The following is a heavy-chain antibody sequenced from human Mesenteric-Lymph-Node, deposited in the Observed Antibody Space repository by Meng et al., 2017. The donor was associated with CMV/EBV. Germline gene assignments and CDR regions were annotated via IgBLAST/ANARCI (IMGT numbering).Heavy chain of an antibody. V-gene: IGHV1-69*10. CDR2: IIPILGIA. J-gene: IGHJ6*02. D-gene: IGHD2-15*01. Sequence: SVKVSCKASGGTFSSYAISWVRQAPGQGLEWMGGIIPILGIANYAQKFQGRVTITAEKSTSTAYMELSSLRSEYTAVYYCARAWGGGGNSYYYGMDVWGQGTTVTVSS. CDR1: GGTFSSYA. CDR3: ARAWGGGGNSYYYGMDV.